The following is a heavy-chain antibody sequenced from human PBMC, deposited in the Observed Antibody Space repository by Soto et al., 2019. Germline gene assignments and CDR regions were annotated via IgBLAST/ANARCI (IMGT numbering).Heavy chain of an antibody. Sequence: PSETLSLTCTVSGGSISSGDYYWSWIRQPPGKGLEWIGYIYYSGSTYYNPSLKSRVTISVDTSKNQFSLKLSSVTAADTAVYYCARDDIRYYYGSGSYYDWFDPWGQGTLVTVSS. D-gene: IGHD3-10*01. CDR2: IYYSGST. V-gene: IGHV4-30-4*01. CDR3: ARDDIRYYYGSGSYYDWFDP. J-gene: IGHJ5*02. CDR1: GGSISSGDYY.